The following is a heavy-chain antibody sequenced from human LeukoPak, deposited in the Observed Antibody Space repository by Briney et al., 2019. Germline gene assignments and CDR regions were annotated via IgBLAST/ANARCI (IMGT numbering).Heavy chain of an antibody. Sequence: GXXLRLSCAASGFTFSSYGMHWVRQAPGKGMEWVAFIRYDGSNKYYADSVKGRFTISRDNSKNTLYLQMNSLRAEDTAVYYCAKELTPRGYYYDSSGKFDYWGQGTLVTVSS. CDR2: IRYDGSNK. CDR3: AKELTPRGYYYDSSGKFDY. CDR1: GFTFSSYG. V-gene: IGHV3-30*02. J-gene: IGHJ4*02. D-gene: IGHD3-22*01.